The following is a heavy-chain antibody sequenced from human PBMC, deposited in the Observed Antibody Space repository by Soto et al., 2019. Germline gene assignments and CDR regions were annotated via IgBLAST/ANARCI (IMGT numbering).Heavy chain of an antibody. J-gene: IGHJ4*02. V-gene: IGHV1-69*01. CDR2: IIPIFGTA. D-gene: IGHD3-22*01. Sequence: QVQLVQSGAEVKKPGSSVKVSCKASGGTFSSYAISWVRQAPGQGLEWMGGIIPIFGTANYAQKFQGRVTITADESTSTAYMELSSRRSEDTAVYYCARERGYYYDSSGYYFDYWGQGTLVTVSS. CDR1: GGTFSSYA. CDR3: ARERGYYYDSSGYYFDY.